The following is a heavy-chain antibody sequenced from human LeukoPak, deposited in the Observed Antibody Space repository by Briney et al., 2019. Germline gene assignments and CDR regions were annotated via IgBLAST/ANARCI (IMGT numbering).Heavy chain of an antibody. J-gene: IGHJ4*02. D-gene: IGHD1-26*01. V-gene: IGHV3-43*02. Sequence: GGSLRLSCAASGFTLSSYGMAWVRQAPGKGLEWVSLISWNGYSTSYGDSVKGRFTISRDNNKDSLYLQMNSLRTEDTALYYCARDSSGSLDYWGQGTLVTVSS. CDR1: GFTLSSYG. CDR2: ISWNGYST. CDR3: ARDSSGSLDY.